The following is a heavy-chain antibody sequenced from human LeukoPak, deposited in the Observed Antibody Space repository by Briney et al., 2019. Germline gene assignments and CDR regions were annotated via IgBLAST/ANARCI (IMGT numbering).Heavy chain of an antibody. CDR3: ARQSTNYFDP. CDR2: INPNSGDT. J-gene: IGHJ5*02. V-gene: IGHV1-2*02. Sequence: ASVKVSCKAFGHTFTSYDIDWVRQATGQGLEWMGWINPNSGDTNYAQKFQGRVTMTRDTSISTAYMELSWLTSDDTAVYYCARQSTNYFDPWGQGTLVTVSS. CDR1: GHTFTSYD.